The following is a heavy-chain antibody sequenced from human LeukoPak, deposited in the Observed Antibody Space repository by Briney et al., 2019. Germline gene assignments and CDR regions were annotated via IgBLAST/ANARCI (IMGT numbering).Heavy chain of an antibody. Sequence: CSSYWIGLVRQMPGNGLEWMGIIYPGDSDTRYSPSLQGQVTISVDTSIGTAYLQWSSLKASDTAIYYCARQNDFRLDYWGQGTLVTVSS. J-gene: IGHJ4*02. CDR1: CSSYW. D-gene: IGHD3-3*01. CDR2: IYPGDSDT. CDR3: ARQNDFRLDY. V-gene: IGHV5-51*01.